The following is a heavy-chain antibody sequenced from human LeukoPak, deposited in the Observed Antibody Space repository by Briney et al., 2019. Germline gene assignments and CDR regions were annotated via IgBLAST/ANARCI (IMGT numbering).Heavy chain of an antibody. CDR1: GGTFSSYA. J-gene: IGHJ3*02. D-gene: IGHD2-21*02. CDR2: IIPIFGTA. Sequence: VASVKVSCKASGGTFSSYAISWVRQAPGQGLEWMGGIIPIFGTANYAQKFQGRVTITTDESTSTAYMELSSLRSEDTAVYYCASARTYCGGDCYSGDAFDIWGQGTMVTVSS. V-gene: IGHV1-69*05. CDR3: ASARTYCGGDCYSGDAFDI.